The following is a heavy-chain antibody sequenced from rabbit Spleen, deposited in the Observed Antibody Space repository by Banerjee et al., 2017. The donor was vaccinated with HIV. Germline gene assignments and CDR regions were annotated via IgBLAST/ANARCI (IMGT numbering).Heavy chain of an antibody. Sequence: QEQLVESGGGLVKPGASLTLTCIASGVSFSGSSYMCWVRQAPGKGLEWIACIDSGSSGSTYYASWAKGRFTISKTSSTTVTLHMTSLAAADTATCFCARGIPYGYAGDSYPPYGMDLWGQGTLVTVS. CDR1: GVSFSGSSY. CDR2: IDSGSSGST. D-gene: IGHD6-1*01. V-gene: IGHV1S45*01. CDR3: ARGIPYGYAGDSYPPYGMDL. J-gene: IGHJ6*01.